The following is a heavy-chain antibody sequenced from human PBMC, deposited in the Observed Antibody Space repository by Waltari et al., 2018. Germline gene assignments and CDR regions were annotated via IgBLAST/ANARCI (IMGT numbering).Heavy chain of an antibody. CDR1: VGTFSSYA. CDR2: IIPILGIA. V-gene: IGHV1-69*04. J-gene: IGHJ4*02. D-gene: IGHD5-18*01. Sequence: QVQLVQSGAEVKKPGSSVKVSCKASVGTFSSYAISWVRQAPGQGLEWMGRIIPILGIANYAQKFQGRVTITADKSTSTAYMELSSLRSEDTAVYYCARAPGGYSYGYSDYWGQGTLVTVSS. CDR3: ARAPGGYSYGYSDY.